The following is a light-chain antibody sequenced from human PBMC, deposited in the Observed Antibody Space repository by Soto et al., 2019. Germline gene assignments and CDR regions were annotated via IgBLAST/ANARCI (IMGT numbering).Light chain of an antibody. CDR2: DVS. V-gene: IGLV2-11*01. J-gene: IGLJ1*01. CDR1: SSDVGGYNY. CDR3: CSYAGSYTFGV. Sequence: QSALTQPRSVSGSPGQSVTISCTGTSSDVGGYNYVSWYQQHPGKAPKLMIYDVSKRPSGVPDRFSGSKSGNTASLTISGLQAEDEADYYCCSYAGSYTFGVFGTGTKVT.